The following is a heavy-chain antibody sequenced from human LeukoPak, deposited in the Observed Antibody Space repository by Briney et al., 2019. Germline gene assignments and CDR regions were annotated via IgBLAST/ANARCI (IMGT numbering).Heavy chain of an antibody. J-gene: IGHJ4*02. CDR3: ARARGPGSYYNVAY. CDR2: IYHSGST. V-gene: IGHV4-30-2*01. Sequence: ASETLSLTCTVSGGSISSGGYYWSWIRQPPGKGLEWIGYIYHSGSTYYNPSLKSRVTISVDRSKNQFSLKLSSVTAADTAVYYCARARGPGSYYNVAYWGQGTLVTVSS. D-gene: IGHD3-10*01. CDR1: GGSISSGGYY.